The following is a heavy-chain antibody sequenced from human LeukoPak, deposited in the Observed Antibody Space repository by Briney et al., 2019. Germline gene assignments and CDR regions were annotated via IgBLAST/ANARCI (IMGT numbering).Heavy chain of an antibody. CDR2: FDPEDGET. D-gene: IGHD3-22*01. CDR1: GYTLTELS. J-gene: IGHJ4*02. Sequence: ASVKVSCKVSGYTLTELSMHWVRQAHGKGLEWMGGFDPEDGETIYAQKFQGRVTMTEDTSTDTAYMELSSLRSEDTAVYYCATTAYDSSGYYSFPFDYWGQGTLVTVSS. CDR3: ATTAYDSSGYYSFPFDY. V-gene: IGHV1-24*01.